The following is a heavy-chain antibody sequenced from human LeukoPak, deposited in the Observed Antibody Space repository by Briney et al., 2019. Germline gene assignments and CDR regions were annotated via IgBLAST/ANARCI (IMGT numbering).Heavy chain of an antibody. Sequence: ASVKVSCKASGYTFTNNGISWVRHAPGQGLEWMGWISTSNRNTNYADNFQGRLTLTADSSTTTAYMELRSLTSDDTAVYYCTTDGGPYCAGDCYPGDYWGQGTLVTVSS. CDR3: TTDGGPYCAGDCYPGDY. D-gene: IGHD2-21*02. CDR2: ISTSNRNT. CDR1: GYTFTNNG. V-gene: IGHV1-18*01. J-gene: IGHJ4*02.